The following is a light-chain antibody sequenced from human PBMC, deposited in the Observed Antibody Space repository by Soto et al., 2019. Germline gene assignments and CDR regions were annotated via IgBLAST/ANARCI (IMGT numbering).Light chain of an antibody. CDR3: SSYAGSNNSV. V-gene: IGLV2-8*01. Sequence: QSALTQPPSASGSPGQSVTISCTGTSSDVGGYNYVSWYQQHPGKAPKLMIYEVSKRPSGVPDRFSGSKSGNTPSLTVSGLQAEDEADYYCSSYAGSNNSVFGGGTKVTVL. J-gene: IGLJ2*01. CDR1: SSDVGGYNY. CDR2: EVS.